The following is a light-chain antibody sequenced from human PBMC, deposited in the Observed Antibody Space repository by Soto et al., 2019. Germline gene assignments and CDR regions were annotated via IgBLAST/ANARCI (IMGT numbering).Light chain of an antibody. V-gene: IGLV2-14*01. CDR1: SSDVGGYNY. CDR2: EVN. J-gene: IGLJ2*01. Sequence: QSALTQPASVSGSPGQSITISCTGTSSDVGGYNYISWYQQHPGKVPKLLIYEVNNRPSGVSNRFYGSKSGNTASLTISGLQAEDEADYYSSSFTTSSTRIFGGGTQLTVL. CDR3: SSFTTSSTRI.